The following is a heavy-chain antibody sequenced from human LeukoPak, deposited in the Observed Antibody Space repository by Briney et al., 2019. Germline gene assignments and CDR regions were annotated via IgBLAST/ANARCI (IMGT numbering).Heavy chain of an antibody. J-gene: IGHJ3*02. CDR1: GFTVSSNY. CDR2: ISYDGSNK. V-gene: IGHV3-30*03. CDR3: ARPQTQMTRGAFDI. Sequence: GGSLRLSCAASGFTVSSNYMSWVRQAPGKGLEWVAVISYDGSNKYYADSVKGRFTISRDNSKNTLYLQMNSLRAEDTAVYYCARPQTQMTRGAFDIWGQGTMVTVSS.